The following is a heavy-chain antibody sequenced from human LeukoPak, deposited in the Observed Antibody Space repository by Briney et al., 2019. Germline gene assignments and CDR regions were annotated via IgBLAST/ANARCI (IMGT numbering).Heavy chain of an antibody. V-gene: IGHV1-18*01. CDR3: AGSTVAEVDY. D-gene: IGHD6-19*01. Sequence: ASVKVSCKASGYTFTSFGISWVRQAPGQGLEWMGWISVYNGYTNINYAQKFQGRVTLTTDTSTSTAHMELRSLRSDDTAVYYCAGSTVAEVDYWGQGTLVTVSS. CDR2: ISVYNGYTNI. CDR1: GYTFTSFG. J-gene: IGHJ4*02.